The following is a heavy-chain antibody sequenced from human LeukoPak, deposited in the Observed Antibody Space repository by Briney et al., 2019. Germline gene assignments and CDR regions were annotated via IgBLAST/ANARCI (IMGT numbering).Heavy chain of an antibody. J-gene: IGHJ6*02. V-gene: IGHV1-69*13. CDR3: AREEVETGTTGYYYGMDV. CDR1: GGTFSSYA. D-gene: IGHD1-1*01. Sequence: ASVKVSCKASGGTFSSYAISWVRQAPGQGLEWMGGIIPIFGTANYAQKFQGSVTITADESTSTAYMELSSLRSEDTAVYYCAREEVETGTTGYYYGMDVWGQGTTVTVSS. CDR2: IIPIFGTA.